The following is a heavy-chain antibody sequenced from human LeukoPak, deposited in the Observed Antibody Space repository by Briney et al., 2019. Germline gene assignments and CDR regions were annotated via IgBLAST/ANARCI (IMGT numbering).Heavy chain of an antibody. D-gene: IGHD5-18*01. CDR2: IYHSGST. CDR1: GGSISSGGYS. V-gene: IGHV4-30-2*01. CDR3: ARVYRYGSNAFDY. Sequence: SQTLSLTCAVSGGSISSGGYSWSWIRQPPGKGLEWIGYIYHSGSTYYNPSLKSRVTISVDRSKNQFSLKLSSVTAADTAVYYCARVYRYGSNAFDYWGQGTLVTVSS. J-gene: IGHJ4*02.